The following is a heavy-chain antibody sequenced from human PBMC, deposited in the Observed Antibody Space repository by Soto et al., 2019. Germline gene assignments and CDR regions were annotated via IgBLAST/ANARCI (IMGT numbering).Heavy chain of an antibody. Sequence: PSETLSLTCTVSGGSISSYYWSWIRQPPGKGLEWIGYIYYSGSTNYNPSLKSRVTISVDTSKNQFSLNLSSVTAADTAVYYCSSSSNIAAAGTGFDYWGKGILV. D-gene: IGHD6-25*01. V-gene: IGHV4-59*08. CDR1: GGSISSYY. CDR3: SSSSNIAAAGTGFDY. CDR2: IYYSGST. J-gene: IGHJ4*02.